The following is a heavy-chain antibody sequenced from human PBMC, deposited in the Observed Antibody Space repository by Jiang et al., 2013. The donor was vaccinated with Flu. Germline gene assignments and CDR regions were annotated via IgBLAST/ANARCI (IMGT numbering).Heavy chain of an antibody. CDR2: IIPIFGTA. D-gene: IGHD2-2*01. CDR3: ARDQIVVVPAAPYYYYYGMDV. V-gene: IGHV1-69*06. J-gene: IGHJ6*02. CDR1: GGTFSSYA. Sequence: GAEVKKPGSSVKVSCKASGGTFSSYAISWVRQAPGQGLEWMGGIIPIFGTANYAQKFQGRVTITADKSTSTAYMELSSLRSEDTAVYYCARDQIVVVPAAPYYYYYGMDVWGQGTTVTVSS.